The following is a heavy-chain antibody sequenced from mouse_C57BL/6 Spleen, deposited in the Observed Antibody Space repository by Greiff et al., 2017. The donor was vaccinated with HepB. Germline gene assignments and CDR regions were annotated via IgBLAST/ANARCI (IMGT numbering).Heavy chain of an antibody. CDR3: ARSELRLGYFDY. D-gene: IGHD3-2*02. Sequence: EVQRVESGPVLVKPGASVKMSCKASGYTFTDYYMNWVKQSHGKSLEWIGVINPYNGGTSYNQKFKGKATLTVDKSSSTAYMELNSLTSEDSAVYYCARSELRLGYFDYWGQGTTLTVSS. J-gene: IGHJ2*01. CDR2: INPYNGGT. CDR1: GYTFTDYY. V-gene: IGHV1-19*01.